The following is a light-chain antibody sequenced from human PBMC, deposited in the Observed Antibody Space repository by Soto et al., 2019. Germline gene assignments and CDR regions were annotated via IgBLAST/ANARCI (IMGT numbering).Light chain of an antibody. CDR1: SSDVGGYNY. J-gene: IGLJ2*01. CDR2: EVR. V-gene: IGLV2-14*01. Sequence: QYVLTQPASVSGSTGQSITIYCTGSSSDVGGYNYVSWYKQHPGKAPKLMIYEVRNRPSGVSNRFSGSKSTNTASLTISGLQAEDEAYYHCSSYTGISTDVVFGGGTKLTVL. CDR3: SSYTGISTDVV.